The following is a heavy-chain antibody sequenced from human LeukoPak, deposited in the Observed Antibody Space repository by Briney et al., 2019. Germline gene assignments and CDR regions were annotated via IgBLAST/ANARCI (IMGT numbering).Heavy chain of an antibody. CDR3: AKEGFYDGHGYENN. J-gene: IGHJ4*02. CDR1: GFTFSSYA. Sequence: GGSLRLSCAASGFTFSSYAMSWVRQAPGKGLEWVSAISGSGGSTYYADSVKGRFTISRDNSKNTLYLQMNSLRAEDTAEYYCAKEGFYDGHGYENNWGQGTLVTVSS. V-gene: IGHV3-23*01. CDR2: ISGSGGST. D-gene: IGHD3-22*01.